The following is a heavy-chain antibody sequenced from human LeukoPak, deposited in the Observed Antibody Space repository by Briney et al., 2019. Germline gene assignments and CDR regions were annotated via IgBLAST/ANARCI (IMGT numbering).Heavy chain of an antibody. J-gene: IGHJ5*02. D-gene: IGHD3-3*01. CDR2: VYYSGST. CDR1: GGSISSSSYY. CDR3: ARVFSYPLRAPFDP. Sequence: SQTLSLTCTVSGGSISSSSYYWGWIRQPPGKGLEWIGSVYYSGSTYYNPSLKSRVTVSVDTSKNQFSLKLSSVTAADTAVYYCARVFSYPLRAPFDPWGQGTLVTVSS. V-gene: IGHV4-39*07.